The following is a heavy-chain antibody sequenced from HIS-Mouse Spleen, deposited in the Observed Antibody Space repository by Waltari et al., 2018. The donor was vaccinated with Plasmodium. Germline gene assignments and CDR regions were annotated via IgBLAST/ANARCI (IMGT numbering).Heavy chain of an antibody. CDR3: ARDRITGTSYFDY. J-gene: IGHJ4*02. D-gene: IGHD1-7*01. CDR2: IYSSGST. Sequence: QLQLQESGPGLVKPSETLSLTCTVSCGSISSSRYYWGWIRQPPGKGLEWIGSIYSSGSTYYNPSLKSRVTISVDTSKNQFSLKLSSVTAADTAVYYCARDRITGTSYFDYWGQGTLVTVSS. V-gene: IGHV4-39*07. CDR1: CGSISSSRYY.